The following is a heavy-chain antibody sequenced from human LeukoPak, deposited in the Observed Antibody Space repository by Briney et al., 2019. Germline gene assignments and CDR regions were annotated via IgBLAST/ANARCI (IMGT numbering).Heavy chain of an antibody. D-gene: IGHD3-22*01. CDR1: GGSISSSTSY. V-gene: IGHV4-39*01. Sequence: SETLSLTCTVSGGSISSSTSYWGWIRQPPGKGLEWIGNIYFRGSTYYNPSLKSRVTISVDTSKNQFSLKLSSVTAADTAVYYCARLATDSSGYYLNWFDPWGQGTLVTVSS. CDR3: ARLATDSSGYYLNWFDP. CDR2: IYFRGST. J-gene: IGHJ5*02.